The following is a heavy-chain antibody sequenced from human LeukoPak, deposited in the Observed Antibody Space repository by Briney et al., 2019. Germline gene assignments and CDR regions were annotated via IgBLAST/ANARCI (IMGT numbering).Heavy chain of an antibody. J-gene: IGHJ3*02. CDR2: ISGSSGST. CDR3: ARAAAGRVIDAFDI. CDR1: GFTFSTYA. D-gene: IGHD6-13*01. V-gene: IGHV3-23*01. Sequence: GGSLRLSCAASGFTFSTYAMSWVRQAPGKGLEWVSAISGSSGSTSYAGSVKGRFTISRDNSKNTLYLQMNSLRAEDTAVYYCARAAAGRVIDAFDIWGRGTMVTVSS.